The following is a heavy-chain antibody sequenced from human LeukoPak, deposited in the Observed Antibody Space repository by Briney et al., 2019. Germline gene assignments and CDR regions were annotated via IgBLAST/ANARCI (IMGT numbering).Heavy chain of an antibody. CDR3: ARHLSGVTGYTYGRGIDY. D-gene: IGHD5-18*01. CDR2: ISSSSSSYI. CDR1: GFTFSSYS. Sequence: GGSLRLSCAASGFTFSSYSMNWVRQAPGKGLGWVSSISSSSSSYIYYADSVKGRFTISRDNAKTSLYLQMNSLRAEDTAVYYCARHLSGVTGYTYGRGIDYWGQGTLVTVSS. V-gene: IGHV3-21*01. J-gene: IGHJ4*02.